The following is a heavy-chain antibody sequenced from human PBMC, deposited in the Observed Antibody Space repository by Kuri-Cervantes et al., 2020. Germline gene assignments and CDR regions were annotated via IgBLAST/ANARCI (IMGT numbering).Heavy chain of an antibody. V-gene: IGHV4-59*12. J-gene: IGHJ4*02. CDR2: VYSSGST. Sequence: SETLSLTCTVSGGSISSYYWTWIRQPPGKGLEWIGYVYSSGSTNYNPSLKSRVTISVDTSKNQFSLKLSSVTAADTAVYYCARSDFWSGYRFDYWGQGTLVTVSS. CDR3: ARSDFWSGYRFDY. D-gene: IGHD3-3*01. CDR1: GGSISSYY.